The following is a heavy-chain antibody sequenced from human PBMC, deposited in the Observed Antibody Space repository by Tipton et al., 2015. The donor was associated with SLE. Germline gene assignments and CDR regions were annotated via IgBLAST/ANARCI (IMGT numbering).Heavy chain of an antibody. J-gene: IGHJ3*02. CDR1: GGSISSYY. CDR3: AREGYDSSGYYAFDI. CDR2: IYYSGST. V-gene: IGHV4-59*01. D-gene: IGHD3-22*01. Sequence: TLSLTYTVSGGSISSYYWSWIRQPPGKGLEWIGYIYYSGSTNYNPSLKSRVTISVDTSKNQFSLKLSSVTAADTAVYYCAREGYDSSGYYAFDIWGQGTMVTVSS.